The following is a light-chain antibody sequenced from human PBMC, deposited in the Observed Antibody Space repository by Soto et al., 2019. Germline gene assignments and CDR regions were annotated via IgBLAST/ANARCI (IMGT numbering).Light chain of an antibody. CDR1: QSVSRSY. J-gene: IGKJ5*01. CDR2: SAS. V-gene: IGKV3-20*01. CDR3: QQDASALTT. Sequence: LTQSASTLSFSPRARATLSYRGSQSVSRSYLAWYQQKPGQAPRLLIYSASSRATGIPDRFSGSGSGTDFTLTISRLEPEDFAVYYCQQDASALTTFGKGNDWRL.